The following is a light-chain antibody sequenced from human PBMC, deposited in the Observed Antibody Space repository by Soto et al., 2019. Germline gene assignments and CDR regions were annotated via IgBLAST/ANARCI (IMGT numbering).Light chain of an antibody. J-gene: IGKJ4*01. V-gene: IGKV1-39*01. Sequence: DIQMTQSPSSLSASVGDRVTITCRASQSISRYLNWFHQKPGKAPNLLIFEASSLQSGVPSRFSGSGSGTDFTLTISSLQPEDFGAYYCQQSYSTPLTFCGGTKVEIK. CDR1: QSISRY. CDR2: EAS. CDR3: QQSYSTPLT.